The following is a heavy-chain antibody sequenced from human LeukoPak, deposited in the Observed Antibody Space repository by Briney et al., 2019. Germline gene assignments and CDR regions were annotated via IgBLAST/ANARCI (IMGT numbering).Heavy chain of an antibody. Sequence: SETLSLTCTVSGGSISSSSYYWGWIRQPPGKGLEWIGSIYYSGSTYYNPSLKSRVTISVDASKNQFSLKLSSVTAADTAVYYCTRSLRTMWELPYYWGQGTLVTVSS. CDR3: TRSLRTMWELPYY. CDR1: GGSISSSSYY. J-gene: IGHJ4*02. CDR2: IYYSGST. V-gene: IGHV4-39*07. D-gene: IGHD1-26*01.